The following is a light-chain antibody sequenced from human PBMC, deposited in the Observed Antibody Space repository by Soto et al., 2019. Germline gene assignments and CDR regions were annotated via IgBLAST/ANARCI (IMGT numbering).Light chain of an antibody. Sequence: QSALTQHASVSGSPGQSITLSCTGTSIDVGTYDYVSWYQQHPGKVPKLIIYDVANRPSGVSNRFYGSKSGNTASLTISGLQAEDEADYYCSSYTSSSTVVFGAGTKLTVL. J-gene: IGLJ2*01. V-gene: IGLV2-14*03. CDR1: SIDVGTYDY. CDR2: DVA. CDR3: SSYTSSSTVV.